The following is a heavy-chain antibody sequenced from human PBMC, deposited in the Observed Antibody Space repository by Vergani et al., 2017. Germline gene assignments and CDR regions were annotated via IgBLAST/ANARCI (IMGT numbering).Heavy chain of an antibody. J-gene: IGHJ3*02. Sequence: EVQLVESGGGLVQPGRSLRLSCAASGFTFDDYAMHWVRQAPGKGLEWVSGISWNSGSIGYADSVKGRFTISRDNAKNSLYLQMNSLRAEDTALYYCAKDQGSSGSYVDAFDIWGQGTMVTVSS. V-gene: IGHV3-9*01. CDR2: ISWNSGSI. CDR1: GFTFDDYA. CDR3: AKDQGSSGSYVDAFDI. D-gene: IGHD1-26*01.